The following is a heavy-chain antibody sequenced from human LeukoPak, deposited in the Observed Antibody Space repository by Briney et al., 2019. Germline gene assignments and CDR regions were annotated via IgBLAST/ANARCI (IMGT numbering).Heavy chain of an antibody. CDR3: XXXXXXXSGRNWFDP. D-gene: IGHD2-15*01. V-gene: IGHV4-4*07. CDR1: GGSISSYY. CDR2: IYTSGST. Sequence: SETLSLTCTVSGGSISSYYWSWIRQPAGKGLEWIGRIYTSGSTNYNPSLKSRVTMSVDTSKNQFSLKLSSVTAADTAVYYCXXXXXXXSGRNWFDPWGQGTLVTVSS. J-gene: IGHJ5*02.